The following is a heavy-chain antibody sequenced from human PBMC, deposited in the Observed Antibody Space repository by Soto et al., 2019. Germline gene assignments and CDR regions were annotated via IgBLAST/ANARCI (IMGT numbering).Heavy chain of an antibody. Sequence: PGGSLRLSCAAYGFTFNSYDMSWVRQAPGRGLEWVAIINQDGSQKYYVDSVKGRFSISRDNAKNSLYLQMNSLRVEDTAVYYCAKDGDGYKSPPFDYWGQGTQVTVSS. CDR3: AKDGDGYKSPPFDY. V-gene: IGHV3-7*01. D-gene: IGHD6-25*01. J-gene: IGHJ4*02. CDR2: INQDGSQK. CDR1: GFTFNSYD.